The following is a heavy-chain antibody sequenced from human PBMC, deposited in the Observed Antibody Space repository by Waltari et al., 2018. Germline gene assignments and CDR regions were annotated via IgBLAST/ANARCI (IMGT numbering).Heavy chain of an antibody. CDR2: MNPNSGNT. D-gene: IGHD4-17*01. J-gene: IGHJ3*02. V-gene: IGHV1-8*03. CDR1: GYTFPSYD. CDR3: ARDYALDAFDI. Sequence: QVQLVQSGAAVKQPGASVTVSCKASGYTFPSYDITWVRQATGQGLEWMGWMNPNSGNTGYAQKFQGRVTITRNTSISTAYMELSSLRSEDTAVYYCARDYALDAFDIWGQGTMVTVSS.